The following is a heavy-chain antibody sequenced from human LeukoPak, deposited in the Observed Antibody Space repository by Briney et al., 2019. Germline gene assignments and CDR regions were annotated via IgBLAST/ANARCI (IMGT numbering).Heavy chain of an antibody. Sequence: SETLSLTCTVSGGSISSYYWSWIQQPPGKGLEWIGYIYYSGSTNYNPSLKSRVTISVDTSKNQFSLQLSSVTAADTAVYYCARAQSNQMATKIWGQGTLVTVSS. J-gene: IGHJ4*02. CDR1: GGSISSYY. CDR2: IYYSGST. CDR3: ARAQSNQMATKI. D-gene: IGHD5-24*01. V-gene: IGHV4-59*12.